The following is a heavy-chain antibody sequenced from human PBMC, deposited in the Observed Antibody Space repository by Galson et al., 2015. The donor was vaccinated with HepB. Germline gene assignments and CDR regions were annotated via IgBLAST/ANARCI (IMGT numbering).Heavy chain of an antibody. Sequence: SVKVSCKASGYTFTGYYMHWVRQAPGQGLEWMGRINPNSGGTNYAQKFQGRVTMTRDTSISTAYMELSRLRSDDTAVYYCARKAVAGILLHHYGMDVWGQGTTVTVSS. CDR2: INPNSGGT. CDR1: GYTFTGYY. CDR3: ARKAVAGILLHHYGMDV. D-gene: IGHD6-19*01. V-gene: IGHV1-2*06. J-gene: IGHJ6*02.